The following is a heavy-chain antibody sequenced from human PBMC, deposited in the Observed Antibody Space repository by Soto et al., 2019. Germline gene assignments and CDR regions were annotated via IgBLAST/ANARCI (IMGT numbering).Heavy chain of an antibody. CDR2: IRQDGAER. CDR3: AREHHCSNWFVY. V-gene: IGHV3-7*03. J-gene: IGHJ5*01. D-gene: IGHD2-21*01. Sequence: EVQLVESGGGLVQPGGSLRLSCAASGFMFSSYKMSWVRQAPGKGLEWVANIRQDGAERSYVDYVKGRFTISRDNGKNTVYLHMNSLRDEDSAGYFCAREHHCSNWFVYWSQGVLVTVSS. CDR1: GFMFSSYK.